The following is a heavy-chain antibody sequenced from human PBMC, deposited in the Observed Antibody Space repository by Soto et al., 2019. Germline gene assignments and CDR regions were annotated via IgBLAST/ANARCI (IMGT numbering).Heavy chain of an antibody. CDR1: GFTFSTSV. CDR3: XXXXXXXGRGHFDY. CDR2: ISYGGVNK. J-gene: IGHJ4*02. Sequence: QVQLVESGGGVVQPGGSLRLSCAASGFTFSTSVMHWVRQAPGKGLEWMAIISYGGVNKYYADSVKGRFTISRDISEXXXXXXXXXXXXXXXXXXXXXXXXXXXGRGHFDYWGQGTLVSVSS. V-gene: IGHV3-30-3*01. D-gene: IGHD2-15*01.